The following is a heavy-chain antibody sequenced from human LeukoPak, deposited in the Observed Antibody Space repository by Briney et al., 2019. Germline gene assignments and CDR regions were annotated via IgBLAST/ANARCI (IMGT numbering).Heavy chain of an antibody. Sequence: SETLSLTCTVSGGSISSYYWSWIRQPPGKGLEWIGSIYYSGSTYYNPSLKSRVTISVDTSKNQFSLKLSSVTAADTAVYYCARHQGVGATTCFDYWGQGTLVTVSS. CDR1: GGSISSYY. CDR3: ARHQGVGATTCFDY. J-gene: IGHJ4*02. D-gene: IGHD1-26*01. V-gene: IGHV4-39*01. CDR2: IYYSGST.